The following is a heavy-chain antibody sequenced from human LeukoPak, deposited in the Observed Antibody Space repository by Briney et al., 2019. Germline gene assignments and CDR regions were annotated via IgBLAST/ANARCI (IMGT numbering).Heavy chain of an antibody. V-gene: IGHV4-38-2*01. CDR2: IYHSGST. Sequence: SETLSLTCAVSGYSISSGYYWGWIRQPPGKGLEWIGSIYHSGSTYYNPSLKSRVTISVETSKNQFSLKLSSVTAADTAVYYCARNSSVDTAMARGYFDYWGQGTLVTVSS. J-gene: IGHJ4*02. CDR3: ARNSSVDTAMARGYFDY. D-gene: IGHD5-18*01. CDR1: GYSISSGYY.